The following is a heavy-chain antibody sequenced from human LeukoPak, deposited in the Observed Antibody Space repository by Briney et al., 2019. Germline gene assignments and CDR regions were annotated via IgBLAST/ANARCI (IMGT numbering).Heavy chain of an antibody. J-gene: IGHJ5*02. CDR2: IYHSGST. CDR3: ARVTERGYCSGGSCPRAGWFDP. V-gene: IGHV4-38-2*02. Sequence: SETLSLTCTVSGYSISSGYYWGWIRQPPGKGLEWIGSIYHSGSTYYNPSLKSRVTISVDTSKNQFSLKLSSVTAADTAVYYCARVTERGYCSGGSCPRAGWFDPWGQGTLVTVSS. D-gene: IGHD2-15*01. CDR1: GYSISSGYY.